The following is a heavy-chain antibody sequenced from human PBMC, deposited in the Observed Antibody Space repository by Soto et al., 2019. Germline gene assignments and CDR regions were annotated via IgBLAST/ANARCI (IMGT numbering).Heavy chain of an antibody. V-gene: IGHV3-30*18. Sequence: QVQLVESGGGVVQPGRSLRLSCAASGFTFSSYGMHWVRQAPGKGLEWVAVISYDGSNKYYADSVKGRFTISRDNSKNTLYLQMNSLTAEDTAVNYCAKDAPLGWYFDLWGRGPLVTVSS. D-gene: IGHD7-27*01. CDR3: AKDAPLGWYFDL. J-gene: IGHJ2*01. CDR1: GFTFSSYG. CDR2: ISYDGSNK.